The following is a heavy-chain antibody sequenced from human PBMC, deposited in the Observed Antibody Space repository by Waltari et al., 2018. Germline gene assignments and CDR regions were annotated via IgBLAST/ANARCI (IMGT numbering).Heavy chain of an antibody. CDR3: ARGHYQSGYRGKYYFDY. CDR1: GGSISSYY. D-gene: IGHD6-13*01. CDR2: IYYSGST. V-gene: IGHV4-59*01. Sequence: QVQLQESGPGLVKPSETLSLTCTVSGGSISSYYWSWSRPPTGKGLEWIGYIYYSGSTNYNPSLKSRVTISVDTSKNQFSLKLSSVTAADTAVYYCARGHYQSGYRGKYYFDYWGQGTLVTVSS. J-gene: IGHJ4*02.